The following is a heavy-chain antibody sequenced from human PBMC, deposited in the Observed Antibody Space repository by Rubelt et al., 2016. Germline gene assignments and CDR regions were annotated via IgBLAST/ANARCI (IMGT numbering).Heavy chain of an antibody. D-gene: IGHD4-17*01. J-gene: IGHJ2*01. CDR1: GFTVSSNY. V-gene: IGHV3-53*01. CDR3: ARADYGDYAGYWYFDL. CDR2: IYSGGDT. Sequence: EVQLVESGGGLIQPGGSLRLSCAASGFTVSSNYMSWVRQAPGKGLEWVSVIYSGGDTYYADSVKGRFTISRDNSKNTLYLQKNSLGAEETAVYHCARADYGDYAGYWYFDLWGRGTLVTVSS.